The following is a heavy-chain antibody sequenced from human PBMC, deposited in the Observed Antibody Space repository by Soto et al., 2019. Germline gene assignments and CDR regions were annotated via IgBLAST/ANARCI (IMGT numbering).Heavy chain of an antibody. V-gene: IGHV4-30-4*01. CDR3: ARDLWVEPELYYYGMDV. Sequence: SETLSLTCTVSGDSISSADYYWSWIRQTPGKGLEWIGHIFYSGTTYYNPSLKSRLTISVDTSKNHFSLRLTSVTAADTAVYYCARDLWVEPELYYYGMDVWGQGTTVTISS. D-gene: IGHD1-1*01. J-gene: IGHJ6*02. CDR1: GDSISSADYY. CDR2: IFYSGTT.